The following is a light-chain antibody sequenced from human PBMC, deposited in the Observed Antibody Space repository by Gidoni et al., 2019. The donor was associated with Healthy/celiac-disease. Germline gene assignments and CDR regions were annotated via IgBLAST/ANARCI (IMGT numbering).Light chain of an antibody. CDR2: LGS. V-gene: IGKV2-28*01. J-gene: IGKJ4*01. Sequence: EIVMTQSPLSLPVTPGEPASISCRSSQSLRHSNGYNYLDWYLQKPGQSPQLLSYLGSTRASGGPDRFSVSGSGTDFTLKISRVEAEDVGVYYCMQALQTPPAFGGGTKVEIK. CDR1: QSLRHSNGYNY. CDR3: MQALQTPPA.